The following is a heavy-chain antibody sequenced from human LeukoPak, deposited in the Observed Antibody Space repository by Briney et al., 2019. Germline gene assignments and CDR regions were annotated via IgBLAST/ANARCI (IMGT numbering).Heavy chain of an antibody. D-gene: IGHD5-24*01. CDR2: MNPNSGNT. CDR1: GYTSTSYD. J-gene: IGHJ4*02. V-gene: IGHV1-8*01. Sequence: ASVKVSCKASGYTSTSYDINWVRQATGQGLEWMGWMNPNSGNTGYAQKFQGRVTMTRNTSISTAYMALSSLRSEDTAVYYCARGRMRRWLQFYYWGQGTLVTVSS. CDR3: ARGRMRRWLQFYY.